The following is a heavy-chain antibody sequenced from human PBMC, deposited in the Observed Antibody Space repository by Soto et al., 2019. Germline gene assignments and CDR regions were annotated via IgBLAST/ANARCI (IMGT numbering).Heavy chain of an antibody. CDR1: GGSISSSSYY. CDR2: IYYSGST. Sequence: PSETLSLTCTVSGGSISSSSYYWGWIRQPPGKGLEWIGSIYYSGSTYYNPSLKSRVTISVDTSKNQFSLKLSSVTAADTAVYYCARSSGWYDEGYYYYGMDVWGQGTTVTVSS. CDR3: ARSSGWYDEGYYYYGMDV. V-gene: IGHV4-39*01. D-gene: IGHD6-19*01. J-gene: IGHJ6*02.